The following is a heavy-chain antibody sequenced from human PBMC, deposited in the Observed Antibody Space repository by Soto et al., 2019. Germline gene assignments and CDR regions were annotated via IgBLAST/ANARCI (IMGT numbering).Heavy chain of an antibody. J-gene: IGHJ5*02. CDR3: ARMESFGSLNWYDP. CDR2: MNPGSGDT. Sequence: ASVKVSCKASGYTFTNNDVSWVRQATGQGLEWMGWMNPGSGDTGYAQKFQGRVTMTRDISIATAYMELDSLTSEDTAIYYCARMESFGSLNWYDPWGQGTLVTVSS. D-gene: IGHD5-18*01. CDR1: GYTFTNND. V-gene: IGHV1-8*02.